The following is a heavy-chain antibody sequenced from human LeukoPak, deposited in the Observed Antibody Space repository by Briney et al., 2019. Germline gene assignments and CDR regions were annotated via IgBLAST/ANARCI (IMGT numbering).Heavy chain of an antibody. J-gene: IGHJ4*02. CDR2: IKQDGSEK. Sequence: GGSLRLSCAASGFTFSSYWMSWVRQAPGKGLEWVANIKQDGSEKYYVDSVEGRFTISRDNAKNSLYLQMNSLRAEDTAVYYCARVEGGSGSYFDYWGQGTLVTVSS. D-gene: IGHD3-10*01. CDR1: GFTFSSYW. CDR3: ARVEGGSGSYFDY. V-gene: IGHV3-7*01.